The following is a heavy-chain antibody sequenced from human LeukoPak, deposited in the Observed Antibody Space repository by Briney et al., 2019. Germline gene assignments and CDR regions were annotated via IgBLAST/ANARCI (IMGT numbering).Heavy chain of an antibody. Sequence: ASVKVSCKASGYTFTGCYMHWVRQAPGQGLEWMGWINPNSGGTNYAQKFQGRVTMTRDTSISTAYMELSRLRSDDTAVYYCARDPGGFGELFDYWGQGTLVTVSS. V-gene: IGHV1-2*02. CDR1: GYTFTGCY. CDR3: ARDPGGFGELFDY. D-gene: IGHD3-10*01. CDR2: INPNSGGT. J-gene: IGHJ4*02.